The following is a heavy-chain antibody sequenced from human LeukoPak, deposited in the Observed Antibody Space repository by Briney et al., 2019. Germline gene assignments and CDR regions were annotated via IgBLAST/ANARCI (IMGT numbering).Heavy chain of an antibody. CDR1: GFTVSSYW. J-gene: IGHJ4*02. V-gene: IGHV3-7*01. CDR2: IKQDGSEK. CDR3: ARGSGGASYYFDY. Sequence: QPGGSLRLSCAASGFTVSSYWMSWVRQAPGKGLEWVANIKQDGSEKYYVDSVKGRFTISRDNAKNSLYLQMNSLRAEDTAVYYCARGSGGASYYFDYWGQGTLVTVSS. D-gene: IGHD1-26*01.